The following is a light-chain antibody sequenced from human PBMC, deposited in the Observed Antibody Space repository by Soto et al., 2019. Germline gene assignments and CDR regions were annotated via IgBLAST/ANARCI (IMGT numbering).Light chain of an antibody. V-gene: IGKV3-15*01. CDR3: QQYNSWPLV. Sequence: EIVMTQSPDTLSVSPGERATLSCRASQSVSSKLAWYQQKPGQSPRLLIYGASTRATGIPARFSGSGSGTEFTLTISSLQSEDFAVYYCQQYNSWPLVFGGGTKVDIK. CDR2: GAS. CDR1: QSVSSK. J-gene: IGKJ4*01.